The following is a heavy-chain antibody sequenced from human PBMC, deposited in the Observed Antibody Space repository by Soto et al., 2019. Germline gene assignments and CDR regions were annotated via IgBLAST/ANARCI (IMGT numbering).Heavy chain of an antibody. Sequence: GSSVKVSCKASGYTFTSYAMHWVRQAPGQRLEWMGWINAGNGNTKYSQKFQGRVTITRDTSASTAYMELSSLRSEDTAVYYCARSAKGEAFDIWGQGTMVTVSS. CDR1: GYTFTSYA. CDR2: INAGNGNT. D-gene: IGHD3-10*01. J-gene: IGHJ3*02. V-gene: IGHV1-3*01. CDR3: ARSAKGEAFDI.